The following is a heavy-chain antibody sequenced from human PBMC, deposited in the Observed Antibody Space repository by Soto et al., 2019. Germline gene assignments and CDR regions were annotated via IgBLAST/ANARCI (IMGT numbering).Heavy chain of an antibody. Sequence: QVQLVQSGAEVKKPGASVKVSCKASGYTFTSYAMHWVRQAPGQRLEWMGWINAGNGNTKYSQKFQGRVTITRDTSAGTAYMELSSLRSEDTAVYYCAIMARGDRIDYWGQGTLVTVSS. D-gene: IGHD2-21*01. J-gene: IGHJ4*02. CDR2: INAGNGNT. V-gene: IGHV1-3*01. CDR3: AIMARGDRIDY. CDR1: GYTFTSYA.